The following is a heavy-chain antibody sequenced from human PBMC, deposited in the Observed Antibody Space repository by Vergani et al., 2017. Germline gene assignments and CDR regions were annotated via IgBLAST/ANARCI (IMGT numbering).Heavy chain of an antibody. CDR2: IKGDGSAK. V-gene: IGHV3-7*01. J-gene: IGHJ4*02. Sequence: VQLVESGGGVVQPGGSLRLSCAASGFTFSSYGMHWVRQAPGKGLEWVAAIKGDGSAKQYVESVKGRFTISRDNAKSSLYLQMNSLRVADTAVYYCARGHPVGSYWGQGTLVTVSS. CDR1: GFTFSSYG. D-gene: IGHD1-26*01. CDR3: ARGHPVGSY.